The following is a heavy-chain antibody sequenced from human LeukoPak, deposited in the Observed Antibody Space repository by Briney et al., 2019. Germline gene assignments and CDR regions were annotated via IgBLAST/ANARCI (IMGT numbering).Heavy chain of an antibody. J-gene: IGHJ4*02. Sequence: GGSLRLSCAASGFTFNRYWMHWVRQVPGKGLVWVSRINSDGSSTTYADSVKGRLTTSRHNARNTLYLQMHSVRAADTAVYYCARGRGTIYMFDYWGQGTLVTVSS. V-gene: IGHV3-74*01. CDR1: GFTFNRYW. CDR2: INSDGSST. D-gene: IGHD2/OR15-2a*01. CDR3: ARGRGTIYMFDY.